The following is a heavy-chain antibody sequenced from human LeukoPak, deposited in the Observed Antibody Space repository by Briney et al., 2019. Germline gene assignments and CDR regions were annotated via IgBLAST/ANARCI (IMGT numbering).Heavy chain of an antibody. D-gene: IGHD6-19*01. CDR3: ARVSGYSSGWYEVDV. Sequence: PSETLSLTCTVSGGSISTYYWSWIRQPPGKGLEWIAHIHYSGAIKYNPSLKSRVSMSVDTSKNQFSLRLSSVTAADTAVYYCARVSGYSSGWYEVDVWGQGTTVTVSS. J-gene: IGHJ6*02. V-gene: IGHV4-59*08. CDR2: IHYSGAI. CDR1: GGSISTYY.